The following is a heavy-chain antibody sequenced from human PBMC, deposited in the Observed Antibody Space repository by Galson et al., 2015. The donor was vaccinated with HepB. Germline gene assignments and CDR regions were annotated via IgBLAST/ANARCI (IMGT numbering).Heavy chain of an antibody. J-gene: IGHJ6*02. Sequence: SVKVSCKASGGTFSSYAISWVRQAPGQGLEWMGGIIPIFGTANYAQKFQGRVTITADESTSTAYMELSSLRSEDTAVYYCAGIGEPAAPKYYHYGMDVWGQGTTVTVSS. CDR3: AGIGEPAAPKYYHYGMDV. D-gene: IGHD2-2*01. CDR2: IIPIFGTA. CDR1: GGTFSSYA. V-gene: IGHV1-69*13.